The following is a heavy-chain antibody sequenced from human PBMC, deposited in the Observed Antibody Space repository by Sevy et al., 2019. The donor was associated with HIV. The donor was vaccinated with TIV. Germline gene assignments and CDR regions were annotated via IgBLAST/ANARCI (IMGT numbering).Heavy chain of an antibody. D-gene: IGHD3-3*01. Sequence: GGSLRLSCTASGFTFGDYAMSWFRQAPGKGLEWVGFIRSKAYGGTSEYAASVKGRFTFSRDDSKSIAYLQMNSLKTEDTAVYYCTRGPRRSGYDPSYYYYMDVSGKGTTVTVSS. V-gene: IGHV3-49*03. CDR1: GFTFGDYA. CDR3: TRGPRRSGYDPSYYYYMDV. CDR2: IRSKAYGGTS. J-gene: IGHJ6*03.